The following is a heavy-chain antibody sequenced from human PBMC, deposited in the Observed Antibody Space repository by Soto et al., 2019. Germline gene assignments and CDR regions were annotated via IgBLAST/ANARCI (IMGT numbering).Heavy chain of an antibody. J-gene: IGHJ5*02. Sequence: QVQLVQSGAEVKKPGSSVKVSCKASGGTFSSYTISWVRQAPGQGLEWMGRIIPILGIANYAQKFQGRVTITGDKSTSTAYMELSSLRSEDTAVYYCARGLPMVRGVAHNWFDPWGQGTLVTVSS. CDR2: IIPILGIA. V-gene: IGHV1-69*02. CDR3: ARGLPMVRGVAHNWFDP. D-gene: IGHD3-10*01. CDR1: GGTFSSYT.